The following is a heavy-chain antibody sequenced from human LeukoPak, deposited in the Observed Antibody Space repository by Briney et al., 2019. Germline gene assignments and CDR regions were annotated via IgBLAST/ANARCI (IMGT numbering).Heavy chain of an antibody. CDR3: AKSNGYGLVDI. D-gene: IGHD3-10*01. Sequence: ASVKVSCKASGYTFTSYGISWVRQAPGQGLEWMGWISAYNGNTNYAQKLQGRVTMTRDMSTTTVYMHLSSLRSEDTAVYYCAKSNGYGLVDIWGQGTMVTVSS. V-gene: IGHV1-18*01. J-gene: IGHJ3*02. CDR2: ISAYNGNT. CDR1: GYTFTSYG.